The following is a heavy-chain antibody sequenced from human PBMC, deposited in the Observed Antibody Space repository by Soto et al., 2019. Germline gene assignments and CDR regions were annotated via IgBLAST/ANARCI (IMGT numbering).Heavy chain of an antibody. CDR1: GDSISTFY. Sequence: SETLSLTCTVSGDSISTFYWGWMRQSPGKELEWIGYVYYTGSTNYNPSLKSRVTISVDKSKNQFSLKLSSVTAADTAVYYCARESSGWFLYYYYGMDVWGQGTTVTVSS. V-gene: IGHV4-59*12. J-gene: IGHJ6*02. D-gene: IGHD6-19*01. CDR2: VYYTGST. CDR3: ARESSGWFLYYYYGMDV.